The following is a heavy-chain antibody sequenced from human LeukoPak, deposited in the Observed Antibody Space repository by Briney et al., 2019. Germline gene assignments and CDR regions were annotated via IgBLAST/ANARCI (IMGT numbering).Heavy chain of an antibody. J-gene: IGHJ1*01. CDR2: ISGSGGST. CDR3: AKGHGYSSSWLYFQH. Sequence: GGSLRLSCAASGFPFSSYAMSWVRQAPGKGLEWVSAISGSGGSTYYADSVKGRFTISRDNSKNTLYLQMNSLRAEDTAVYYCAKGHGYSSSWLYFQHWGQGTLVTVSS. D-gene: IGHD6-13*01. CDR1: GFPFSSYA. V-gene: IGHV3-23*01.